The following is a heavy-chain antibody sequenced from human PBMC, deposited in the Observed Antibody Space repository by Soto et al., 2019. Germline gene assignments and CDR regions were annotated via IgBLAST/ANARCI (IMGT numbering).Heavy chain of an antibody. CDR3: ASEKTAHGMDV. CDR2: MHPNSGNT. CDR1: GYTFTSYD. J-gene: IGHJ6*02. Sequence: QVQLVQSGAEVKKPGASVKVSCKASGYTFTSYDINWVRQATGQGLERMGWMHPNSGNTGYAQKFQGRVAMTRITSISTAYMELSSLRFEDTAVYYCASEKTAHGMDVWGQRPTVTVSS. V-gene: IGHV1-8*01.